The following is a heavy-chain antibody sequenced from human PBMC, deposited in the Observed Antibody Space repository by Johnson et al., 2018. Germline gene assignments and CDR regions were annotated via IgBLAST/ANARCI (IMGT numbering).Heavy chain of an antibody. CDR3: ARDPSVAGIRPLNYYGFDG. Sequence: QVQLQESGPGLVKXSETLSLTCTVSGGSMNNYYWSWIRQSPGTGLEWIGYIYYSGTINYNPSLTTRVTISVDTSKNQFSLMLNSVTAADTALYYCARDPSVAGIRPLNYYGFDGWGQGTAVTVSS. CDR2: IYYSGTI. CDR1: GGSMNNYY. V-gene: IGHV4-59*01. J-gene: IGHJ6*02. D-gene: IGHD6-19*01.